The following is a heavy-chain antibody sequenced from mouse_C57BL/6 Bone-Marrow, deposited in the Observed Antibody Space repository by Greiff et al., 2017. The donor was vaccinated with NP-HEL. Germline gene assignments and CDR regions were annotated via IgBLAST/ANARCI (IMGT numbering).Heavy chain of an antibody. V-gene: IGHV5-17*01. D-gene: IGHD1-1*01. Sequence: EVHLVESGGGLVKPGGSLKLSCAASGFTFSDYGMHWVRQAPEKGLEWVAYISSGSSTIYYADTVKGRFTISRDNAKNTLFLQMASLRSEDTAMDYCAGRGGITTVVGGHWYFDVWGTGTTVTVSS. J-gene: IGHJ1*03. CDR2: ISSGSSTI. CDR3: AGRGGITTVVGGHWYFDV. CDR1: GFTFSDYG.